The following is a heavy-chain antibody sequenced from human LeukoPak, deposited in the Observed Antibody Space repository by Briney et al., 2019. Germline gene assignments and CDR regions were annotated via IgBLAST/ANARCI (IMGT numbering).Heavy chain of an antibody. CDR2: ITAICFEP. D-gene: IGHD1-1*01. CDR3: AREGLERIFHFDY. CDR1: GFTFDSHA. J-gene: IGHJ4*02. V-gene: IGHV3-23*01. Sequence: GGSLRPSCAASGFTFDSHAMAWVRQAPGAGLEWVSGITAICFEPFYADPVRGRFTISRDNSKNTLYLQMNSLRAEDTALYYCAREGLERIFHFDYWGQGTLVTVSS.